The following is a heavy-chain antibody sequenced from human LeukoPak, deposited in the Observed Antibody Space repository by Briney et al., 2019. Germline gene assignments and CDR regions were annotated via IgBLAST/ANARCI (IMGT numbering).Heavy chain of an antibody. CDR1: GGSISSSSYY. J-gene: IGHJ5*02. CDR2: IYYSGST. Sequence: PSETLSLTCTVSGGSISSSSYYWGWIRQPPGKGLEWIGSIYYSGSTYYNPSLKSRVTISVDTSKNQFSLKLSSVTAADTAVYYCARIPFYSGGYDEFDPWGQGTLVTVSS. D-gene: IGHD5-12*01. CDR3: ARIPFYSGGYDEFDP. V-gene: IGHV4-39*07.